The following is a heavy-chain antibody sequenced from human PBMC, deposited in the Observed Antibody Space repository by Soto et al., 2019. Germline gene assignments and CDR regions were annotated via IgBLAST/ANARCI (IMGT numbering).Heavy chain of an antibody. J-gene: IGHJ4*02. Sequence: EVQLVESGGGLVQPGGSLRLFCAASGFSFDTDALNWVRQAPGKGLEWVSYISSSSVTIHYADSVKGRFTISRDNAKNSMYLQMKSVRAEDTAVYYCARDGGYNDGPFDYWGQGDLVTVSS. CDR3: ARDGGYNDGPFDY. CDR2: ISSSSVTI. D-gene: IGHD5-18*01. CDR1: GFSFDTDA. V-gene: IGHV3-48*04.